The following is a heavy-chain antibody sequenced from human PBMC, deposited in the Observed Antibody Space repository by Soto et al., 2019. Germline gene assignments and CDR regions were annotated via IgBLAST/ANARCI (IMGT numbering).Heavy chain of an antibody. CDR3: AHIPPYDILTGPYYFDY. V-gene: IGHV2-5*02. J-gene: IGHJ4*02. D-gene: IGHD3-9*01. Sequence: QITLKESGPTLVKPTQTLTLTCTFSGFSLSTSGVGVGWIRQPPGKALEWLALIYWDDDKRYSPSLKSRLTITNDTSKNQVVLTMTNMDPVDTATYYCAHIPPYDILTGPYYFDYWGQGTLVTVSS. CDR2: IYWDDDK. CDR1: GFSLSTSGVG.